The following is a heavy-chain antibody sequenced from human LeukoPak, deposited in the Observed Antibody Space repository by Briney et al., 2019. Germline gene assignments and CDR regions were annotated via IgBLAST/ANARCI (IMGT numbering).Heavy chain of an antibody. CDR2: ISDGGANT. Sequence: GGSLRLSCAASGFTFSDYTFHWVREAPGNGLEWVAVISDGGANTYYADSVEGRFTVSRDNSKNTLYLQMTSLRAEDTAVYYCAREINYYFYMDVWGRGTTVAVS. CDR1: GFTFSDYT. V-gene: IGHV3-30*01. CDR3: AREINYYFYMDV. J-gene: IGHJ6*03.